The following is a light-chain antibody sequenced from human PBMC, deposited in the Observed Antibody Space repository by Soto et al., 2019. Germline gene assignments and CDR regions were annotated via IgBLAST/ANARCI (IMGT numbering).Light chain of an antibody. J-gene: IGKJ5*01. Sequence: EIVLTQSPGTLSLSPGERATLSCRASENVGRNYLAWFQQRPGQAPRLLIYDASTRATGIPDRFSGSGSGTDFTLTISRLEPEDFAVYYCQEYDDSPPITFGLGTRLEIK. CDR2: DAS. V-gene: IGKV3-20*01. CDR3: QEYDDSPPIT. CDR1: ENVGRNY.